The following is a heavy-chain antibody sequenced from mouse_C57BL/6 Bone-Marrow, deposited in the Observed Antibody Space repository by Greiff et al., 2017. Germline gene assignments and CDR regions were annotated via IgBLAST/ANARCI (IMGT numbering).Heavy chain of an antibody. V-gene: IGHV1-55*01. CDR2: IYPGSGST. D-gene: IGHD2-5*01. J-gene: IGHJ1*03. Sequence: VQLQQPGAELVKPGASVTMSCKASGYTFTSYWITWVKQRPGQGLEWIGDIYPGSGSTKYNEKVKSKATLTVDTSSSTAYMQLSSLTSADSAVYYCARPYYSNYWYFDVWGTGTTVTVSS. CDR3: ARPYYSNYWYFDV. CDR1: GYTFTSYW.